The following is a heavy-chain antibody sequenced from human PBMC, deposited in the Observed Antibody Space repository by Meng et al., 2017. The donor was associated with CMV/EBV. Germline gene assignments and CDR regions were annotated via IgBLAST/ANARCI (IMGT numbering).Heavy chain of an antibody. D-gene: IGHD4-17*01. CDR1: GFTFSSYG. CDR2: IWYDGSNK. CDR3: AKAWSTVTHTVNWFDP. J-gene: IGHJ5*02. Sequence: GESLKISCAASGFTFSSYGMHWVRQAPGKGLEGVAVIWYDGSNKYYADSVKGRFTISRDNSKNTLYLQMNSLRAEDTAVYYCAKAWSTVTHTVNWFDPWGQGTLVTVSS. V-gene: IGHV3-33*06.